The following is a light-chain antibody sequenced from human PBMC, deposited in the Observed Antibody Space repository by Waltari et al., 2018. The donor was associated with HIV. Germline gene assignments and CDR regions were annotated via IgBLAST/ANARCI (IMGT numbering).Light chain of an antibody. Sequence: DIVMTQSPDSLAVSLGERVTINCKSSRTILYNSDNRNYLAWYQQKPGQAPRILIYWASTRAFGVPERFSGSGSGTDFSLTISSLQDDDVAIYFCQQYYSLPVTFGGGTKVERK. V-gene: IGKV4-1*01. CDR2: WAS. CDR1: RTILYNSDNRNY. J-gene: IGKJ4*02. CDR3: QQYYSLPVT.